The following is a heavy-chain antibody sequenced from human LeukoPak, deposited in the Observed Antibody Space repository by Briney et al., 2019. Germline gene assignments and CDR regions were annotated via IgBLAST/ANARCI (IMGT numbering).Heavy chain of an antibody. CDR1: GGSISRYY. CDR3: ARLLWYFDL. V-gene: IGHV4-59*01. CDR2: IYYSGST. J-gene: IGHJ2*01. Sequence: ETLSLTCTVSGGSISRYYWSWLRQPPGKGLEWVGYIYYSGSTNYNPSLKRRVTISVDTSTNQFSLKLSSVTAADTAVYYCARLLWYFDLWGRGTLVTVSS.